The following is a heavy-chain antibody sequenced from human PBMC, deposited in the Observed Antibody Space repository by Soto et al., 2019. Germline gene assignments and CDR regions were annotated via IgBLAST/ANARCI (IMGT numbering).Heavy chain of an antibody. V-gene: IGHV4-59*08. J-gene: IGHJ4*02. CDR1: GGSIDTYY. CDR3: ARGLANLHF. D-gene: IGHD3-16*01. CDR2: IYYSGST. Sequence: QVQLQESGPGLVKPSETLSLTCNVSGGSIDTYYWSWIRQPPGKGLEWIGYIYYSGSTNYNPSLQSRLTISVDTSKNQFSLKLNSVTAADTAVYYCARGLANLHFWGQGTLVTVSS.